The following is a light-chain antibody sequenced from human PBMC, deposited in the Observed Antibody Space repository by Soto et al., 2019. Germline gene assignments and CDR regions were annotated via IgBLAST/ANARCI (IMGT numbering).Light chain of an antibody. CDR3: SSYTSSPNYA. V-gene: IGLV2-14*01. CDR2: EVS. Sequence: QSVLTQPASLSGSPGQSLTTSCTGTIIDIAPYNYGSCYQQHPGKAPKLIIYEVSYRPSGISNRFSGSKSGNTASLTISGLQAEDEADYYCSSYTSSPNYAFGTGTKVTVL. J-gene: IGLJ1*01. CDR1: IIDIAPYNY.